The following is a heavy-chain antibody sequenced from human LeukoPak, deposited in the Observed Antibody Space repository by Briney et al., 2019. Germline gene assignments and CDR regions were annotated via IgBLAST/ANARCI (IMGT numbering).Heavy chain of an antibody. Sequence: GGSLRLSCAASGFTVSSNYMSWVRQAPGKGLEWVSVIGGSNGITFYVGSVKGRFTISRDNSKDTLYLQMNSLRAEDTAVYYCARNENSGWGYFDYWGQGTLVTVSS. CDR1: GFTVSSNY. J-gene: IGHJ4*02. V-gene: IGHV3-53*01. CDR3: ARNENSGWGYFDY. CDR2: IGGSNGIT. D-gene: IGHD5-12*01.